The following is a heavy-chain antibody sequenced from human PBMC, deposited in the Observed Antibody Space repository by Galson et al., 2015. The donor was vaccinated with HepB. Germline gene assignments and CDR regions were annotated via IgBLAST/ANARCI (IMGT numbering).Heavy chain of an antibody. CDR3: ARAPFLTGTTRYYYYYYMDV. J-gene: IGHJ6*03. Sequence: SVKVSCKASGYTFTSYYMHWVRQAPGQGLEWMGVINPSGGSTSYAQKLQGRVTMTRDTSTSTVYMELSSLRSEDTIVYYCARAPFLTGTTRYYYYYYMDVWGKGTTVTVSS. V-gene: IGHV1-46*01. CDR1: GYTFTSYY. D-gene: IGHD3-9*01. CDR2: INPSGGST.